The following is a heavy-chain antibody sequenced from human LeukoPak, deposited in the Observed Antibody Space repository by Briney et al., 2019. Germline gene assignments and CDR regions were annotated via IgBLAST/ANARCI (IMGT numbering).Heavy chain of an antibody. V-gene: IGHV6-1*01. D-gene: IGHD7-27*01. J-gene: IGHJ3*02. CDR1: GDSVSSNSAA. CDR2: TYYKSKWNN. Sequence: KVSQTLSLTCAISGDSVSSNSAAWNWIRQSPSRGLEWLGRTYYKSKWNNNYAVYVKSRITINPDTSKNQFSLQLNSVPPEDTAVYYCASGDQAFDIWGQGTMVTVSS. CDR3: ASGDQAFDI.